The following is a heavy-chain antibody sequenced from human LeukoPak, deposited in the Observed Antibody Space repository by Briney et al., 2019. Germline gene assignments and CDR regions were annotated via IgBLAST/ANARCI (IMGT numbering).Heavy chain of an antibody. CDR2: LDQDGSEI. CDR3: ARRYYYDSSSDFDS. D-gene: IGHD3-22*01. Sequence: PGGSLRLSCAASGFTFSNHWMSWVRQAPGKGLEWVANLDQDGSEIYYVDSVKGRFTISRDNAKNSLYLQMNSLRAEDTAVYYCARRYYYDSSSDFDSWGQGTLSPSPQ. CDR1: GFTFSNHW. J-gene: IGHJ4*02. V-gene: IGHV3-7*01.